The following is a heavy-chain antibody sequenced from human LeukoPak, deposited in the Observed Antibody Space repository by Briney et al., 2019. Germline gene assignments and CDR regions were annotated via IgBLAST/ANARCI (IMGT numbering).Heavy chain of an antibody. Sequence: KPGGSLRLSCTASDFNFNTYTIDWVRQAPGKGLEWVSSISSRSSYIYYADALRDRLSTSRDNAKNSVYLQMDGLRVEDTAVYYCAKIDDYYKHFDSWGQGTLVTVSS. J-gene: IGHJ4*02. V-gene: IGHV3-21*01. CDR3: AKIDDYYKHFDS. CDR2: ISSRSSYI. CDR1: DFNFNTYT. D-gene: IGHD2-21*02.